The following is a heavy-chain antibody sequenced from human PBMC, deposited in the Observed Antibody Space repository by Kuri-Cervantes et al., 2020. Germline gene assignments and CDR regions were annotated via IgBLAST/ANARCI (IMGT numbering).Heavy chain of an antibody. J-gene: IGHJ4*02. CDR1: GFTFSSYA. CDR3: AKGSRTSRPYFFDY. Sequence: GESLKISCAASGFTFSSYAMSWVRQAPGKELEWVPAITDSGDHTFHADSVRGRFTISRDNSRNTLYLQMNSLRGEDTAVYYCAKGSRTSRPYFFDYWGQGTLVTVSS. CDR2: ITDSGDHT. D-gene: IGHD1-26*01. V-gene: IGHV3-23*01.